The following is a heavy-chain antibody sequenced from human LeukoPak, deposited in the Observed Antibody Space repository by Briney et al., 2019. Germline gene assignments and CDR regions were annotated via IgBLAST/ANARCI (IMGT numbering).Heavy chain of an antibody. J-gene: IGHJ4*02. CDR3: ARDLGKETNAGDDS. CDR2: IYSGGST. D-gene: IGHD1-26*01. CDR1: GFTVSSNY. Sequence: GGSLRLSCAASGFTVSSNYMSWVRQAPGKGLEWVSVIYSGGSTYYADSVKGRFTISRDNSKNTLYLQMNSLRAEDTAVYYCARDLGKETNAGDDSWGQGTLVTVSS. V-gene: IGHV3-66*01.